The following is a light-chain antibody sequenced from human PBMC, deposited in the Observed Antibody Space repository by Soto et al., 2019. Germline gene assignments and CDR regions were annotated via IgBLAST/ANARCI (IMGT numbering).Light chain of an antibody. CDR1: HSVNSY. Sequence: EIVMTQSPPSLSMSHGETATLYCRASHSVNSYLAWYQQKPGQAPRLLIYGASSRATGIPDRFSGSGSGTDFTLTISRLEPEDFAVYYCQQYGSSPITFGQGTRLEIK. CDR3: QQYGSSPIT. J-gene: IGKJ5*01. CDR2: GAS. V-gene: IGKV3-20*01.